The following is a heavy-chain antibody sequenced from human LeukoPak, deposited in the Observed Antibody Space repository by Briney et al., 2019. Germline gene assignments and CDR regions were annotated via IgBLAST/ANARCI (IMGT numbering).Heavy chain of an antibody. Sequence: GESLKISCKTSGYSFPSYWIGWVRQLPGKGLEWMGVIYPADSDIRYSPSFQGQVTISADKSISTAYLQWSSLEASDTAMYYCARLSREHCTSTSRCPFDPWGQGTLVTVSS. V-gene: IGHV5-51*01. CDR2: IYPADSDI. J-gene: IGHJ5*02. D-gene: IGHD2-2*01. CDR3: ARLSREHCTSTSRCPFDP. CDR1: GYSFPSYW.